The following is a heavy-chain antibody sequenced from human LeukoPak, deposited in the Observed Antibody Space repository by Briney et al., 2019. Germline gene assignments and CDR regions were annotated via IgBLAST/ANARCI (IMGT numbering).Heavy chain of an antibody. CDR1: GFTFSTYA. V-gene: IGHV3-23*01. D-gene: IGHD3-10*01. Sequence: GGSLRLSCAASGFTFSTYAMIWVRQAPGRGLEWVSTISDSGGNTYYADSVKGRFTISRDNSKNTLYLQMNSLRAEDTAVYYCARESMVRGVTDYYYYMDVWGKGTTVTISS. J-gene: IGHJ6*03. CDR2: ISDSGGNT. CDR3: ARESMVRGVTDYYYYMDV.